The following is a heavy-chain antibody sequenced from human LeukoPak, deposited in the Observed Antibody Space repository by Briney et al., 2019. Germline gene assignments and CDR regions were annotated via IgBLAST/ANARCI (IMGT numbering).Heavy chain of an antibody. J-gene: IGHJ4*02. CDR3: ARRHGSGRYYNDY. Sequence: GGSLRLSCAASGFTFDDYGMSWVRQTPGKGLEWVSGINWNGGSTGYADSVKGRFTISRDNAKDSLYLQMNSLRAEDTALYYCARRHGSGRYYNDYWGQGTLVTVSS. CDR2: INWNGGST. D-gene: IGHD3-10*01. V-gene: IGHV3-20*04. CDR1: GFTFDDYG.